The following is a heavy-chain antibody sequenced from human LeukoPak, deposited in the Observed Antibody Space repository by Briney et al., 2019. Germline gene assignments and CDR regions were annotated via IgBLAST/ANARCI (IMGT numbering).Heavy chain of an antibody. Sequence: ASVKVSCKASGYSFTTYGISWVRQAPGQGLEWMGWISANNNNTDNVQKLQGRVTMTTDTSTSTAYMELRSLRSDDTAVYYCARDWSGYDFPDYWGQGTLVTVSS. V-gene: IGHV1-18*01. J-gene: IGHJ4*02. CDR3: ARDWSGYDFPDY. CDR2: ISANNNNT. D-gene: IGHD5-12*01. CDR1: GYSFTTYG.